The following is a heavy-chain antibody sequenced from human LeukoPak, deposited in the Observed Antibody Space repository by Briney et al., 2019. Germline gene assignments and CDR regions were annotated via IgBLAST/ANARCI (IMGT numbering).Heavy chain of an antibody. Sequence: PAGSLRLSRVASGFTFSNYAVSWVRQAPGKGLEWVSAISGGSTSTYYADSVKGRFTISRDNSKNTLYIQISTLRPEDTAVYYCATEQWFVNSYYFDYWGQGTLVTASS. CDR3: ATEQWFVNSYYFDY. CDR1: GFTFSNYA. V-gene: IGHV3-23*01. CDR2: ISGGSTST. D-gene: IGHD3-10*01. J-gene: IGHJ4*02.